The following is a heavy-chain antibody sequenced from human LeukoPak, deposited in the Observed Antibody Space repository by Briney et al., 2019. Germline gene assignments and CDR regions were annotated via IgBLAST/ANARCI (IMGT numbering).Heavy chain of an antibody. CDR3: ARDLHLGARASYRDY. V-gene: IGHV1-69*13. D-gene: IGHD1-26*01. J-gene: IGHJ4*02. Sequence: SVKVSCKASGGTFRSYAISWVRQAPGQGLEWMGGIIPIFGTAKYAQKFQGRVTITADESTSTAYMELSSLRSEDTAVYYCARDLHLGARASYRDYWGQGTLVTVSS. CDR1: GGTFRSYA. CDR2: IIPIFGTA.